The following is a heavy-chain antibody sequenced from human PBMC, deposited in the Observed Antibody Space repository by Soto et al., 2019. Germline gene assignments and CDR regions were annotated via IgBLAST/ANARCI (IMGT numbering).Heavy chain of an antibody. J-gene: IGHJ4*02. V-gene: IGHV3-30-3*01. CDR3: ARATAYGSGY. CDR2: ISYDGSNK. D-gene: IGHD3-10*01. CDR1: GFTFSSYA. Sequence: QVQLVESGGGVVQPGRSLRLSCAASGFTFSSYAMHWVRQAPGKGLEWVAVISYDGSNKYYADSVKDRFTISRDNSKNTPYLQMNSLRAEDTAVYYCARATAYGSGYWGQGTLVTVSS.